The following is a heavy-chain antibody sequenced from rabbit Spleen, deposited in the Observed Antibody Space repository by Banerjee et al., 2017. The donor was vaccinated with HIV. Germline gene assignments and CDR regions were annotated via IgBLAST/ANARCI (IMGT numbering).Heavy chain of an antibody. CDR3: AKDYGGTGDYYRLDL. J-gene: IGHJ3*01. CDR1: GFDLSSGYY. Sequence: QEQLVESGGGLVQPEGSLTLTCKASGFDLSSGYYMCWVHQAPGKGLEWIGCIYTGSGSAYYANWAKGRFTLSKTSSTTVTLQMTRLTDADTATYFCAKDYGGTGDYYRLDLWGQGTLVTVS. D-gene: IGHD8-1*01. V-gene: IGHV1S45*01. CDR2: IYTGSGSA.